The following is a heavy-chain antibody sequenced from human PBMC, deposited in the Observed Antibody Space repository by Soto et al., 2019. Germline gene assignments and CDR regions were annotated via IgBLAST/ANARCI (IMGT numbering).Heavy chain of an antibody. D-gene: IGHD1-1*01. CDR1: GFSFSTYS. CDR3: ARSTSLGGMDV. CDR2: IRRSGDYT. Sequence: EVQPVGSGGGLVMPGGSLRLSCIASGFSFSTYSMNWVRQAPGKGLEWVSSIRRSGDYTYYADSLKGRFTSSRDNAKNSLSLQMISLRAEDTAVYYCARSTSLGGMDVWGQGTTVTVSS. J-gene: IGHJ6*02. V-gene: IGHV3-21*01.